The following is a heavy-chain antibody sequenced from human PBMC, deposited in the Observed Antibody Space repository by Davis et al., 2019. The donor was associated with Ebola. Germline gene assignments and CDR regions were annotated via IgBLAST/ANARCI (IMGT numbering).Heavy chain of an antibody. D-gene: IGHD1-1*01. CDR1: GGSISSYY. CDR2: TYYRSKWYH. V-gene: IGHV6-1*01. J-gene: IGHJ6*02. CDR3: ARGYPRDYYGMDV. Sequence: SETLSLTCTVSGGSISSYYWSWIRQSPSRGLECLGRTYYRSKWYHDYAVSLKSRITINPDTSKNQFSLQLNSVTPEDTAVYYCARGYPRDYYGMDVWGQGTTVTVSS.